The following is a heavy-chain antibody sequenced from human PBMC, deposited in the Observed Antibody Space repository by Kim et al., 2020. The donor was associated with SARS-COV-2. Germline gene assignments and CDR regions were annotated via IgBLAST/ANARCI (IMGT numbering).Heavy chain of an antibody. CDR1: GGSVRSENYY. D-gene: IGHD1-26*01. J-gene: IGHJ4*02. V-gene: IGHV4-61*01. CDR2: IYYSGST. CDR3: ARECGIVTSTPGFDY. Sequence: SETLSLTCTVSGGSVRSENYYWTWIRQPPGKELEWIGYIYYSGSTNYNPSLKSRVTMSVDTSKNQFSLKLSSVTAADTAVYYCARECGIVTSTPGFDYWGQGTLVTVSS.